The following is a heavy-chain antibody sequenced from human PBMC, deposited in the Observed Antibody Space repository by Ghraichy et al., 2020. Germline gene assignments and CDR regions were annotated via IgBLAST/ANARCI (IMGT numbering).Heavy chain of an antibody. Sequence: GGSLRLSCAASGFTFSNFVMSWVRQAPGKGLEWLSAISRSGGTTYYADSVKGRFTISRDNANDMLYMQMNSLRAEDTAVYYCARAISSWNGGYWGQGTLVTVSS. CDR2: ISRSGGTT. CDR3: ARAISSWNGGY. D-gene: IGHD6-13*01. V-gene: IGHV3-23*01. CDR1: GFTFSNFV. J-gene: IGHJ4*02.